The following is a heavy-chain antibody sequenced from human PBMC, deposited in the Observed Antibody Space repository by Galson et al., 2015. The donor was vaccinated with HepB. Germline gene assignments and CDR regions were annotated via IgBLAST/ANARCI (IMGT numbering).Heavy chain of an antibody. CDR2: IRSKAYGGTT. D-gene: IGHD3-16*02. Sequence: SLRLSCAASGFAFGDYAMSWFRQAPGKGLEWVGFIRSKAYGGTTEYAASVKGRFTISRDDSKSIAYLQMNSLKTEDTAVYYCTRAKLTTVRLGGLSPPLDYWGQGTLVTVSS. CDR3: TRAKLTTVRLGGLSPPLDY. V-gene: IGHV3-49*03. CDR1: GFAFGDYA. J-gene: IGHJ4*02.